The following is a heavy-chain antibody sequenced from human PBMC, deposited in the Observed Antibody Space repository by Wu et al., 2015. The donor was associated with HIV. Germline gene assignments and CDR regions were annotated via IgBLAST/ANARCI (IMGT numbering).Heavy chain of an antibody. CDR1: GYTFTGYY. Sequence: QVQLVQSGAEVKKPGASVKVSCKASGYTFTGYYMHWVRQAPGQGLEWMGWINPNSGGTNYAQKFQGRVTMTRDTSISTAYMELSRLRSDDTAVYYCARDKRGYDVLTGYYIYFDYVGPGNAGHRLL. CDR2: INPNSGGT. D-gene: IGHD3-9*01. CDR3: ARDKRGYDVLTGYYIYFDY. V-gene: IGHV1-2*02. J-gene: IGHJ4*02.